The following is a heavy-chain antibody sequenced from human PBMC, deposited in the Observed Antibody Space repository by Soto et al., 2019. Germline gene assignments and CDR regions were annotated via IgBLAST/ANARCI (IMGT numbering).Heavy chain of an antibody. D-gene: IGHD5-18*01. CDR1: GFTFSSYA. J-gene: IGHJ4*02. Sequence: VQLLESGGGLVQPGGSLRLSCAASGFTFSSYAMSWVRQAPGKGLEWVSAISGSGGSTYYADSVKGRFTISRDNSKNTLYLQMNSLRAEDTAVYYCATPPPLRGYSYGQTGPFDYWGQGTLVTVSS. CDR3: ATPPPLRGYSYGQTGPFDY. V-gene: IGHV3-23*01. CDR2: ISGSGGST.